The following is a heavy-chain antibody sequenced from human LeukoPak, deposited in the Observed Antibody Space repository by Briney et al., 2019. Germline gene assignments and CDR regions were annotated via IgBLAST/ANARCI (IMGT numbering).Heavy chain of an antibody. CDR1: GFAVNNNF. CDR2: IYVDGTT. J-gene: IGHJ4*02. CDR3: ARESSVSCWCIH. D-gene: IGHD6-19*01. V-gene: IGHV3-53*04. Sequence: GGSLRLSCAASGFAVNNNFMGWVRQPPGKGLEWVSGIYVDGTTYYANSVKGRFTISRHNSENTLSLQMNSLGPEDTAIYYCARESSVSCWCIHWGQGTLVSVSS.